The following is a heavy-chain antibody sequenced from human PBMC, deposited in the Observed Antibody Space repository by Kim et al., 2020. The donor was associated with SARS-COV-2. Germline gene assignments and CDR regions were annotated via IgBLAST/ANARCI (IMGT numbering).Heavy chain of an antibody. Sequence: YNPSRTSRVTMSVDTSNNQFSLKLSSVTAADAAVYYCARDMGGTKGWFDPWGQGTLVTVSS. V-gene: IGHV4-4*07. D-gene: IGHD3-16*01. CDR3: ARDMGGTKGWFDP. J-gene: IGHJ5*02.